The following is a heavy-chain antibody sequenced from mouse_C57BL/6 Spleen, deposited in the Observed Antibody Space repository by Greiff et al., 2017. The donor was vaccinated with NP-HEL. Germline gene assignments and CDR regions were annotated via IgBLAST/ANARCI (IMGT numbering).Heavy chain of an antibody. J-gene: IGHJ3*01. CDR3: ARAVHGNSFAY. CDR2: ISSGSSTI. CDR1: GFTFSDYG. D-gene: IGHD2-1*01. Sequence: EVNVVESGGGLVKPGGSLKLSCAASGFTFSDYGMHWVRQAPEKGLEWVAYISSGSSTIYYADTVKGRFTISRDNAKNTLFLQMTSLRSEDTAMYYCARAVHGNSFAYWGQGTLVTVSA. V-gene: IGHV5-17*01.